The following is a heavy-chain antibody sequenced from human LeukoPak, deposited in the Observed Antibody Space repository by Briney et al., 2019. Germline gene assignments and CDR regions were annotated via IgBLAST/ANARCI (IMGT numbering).Heavy chain of an antibody. D-gene: IGHD1-26*01. J-gene: IGHJ3*02. Sequence: ASVKVSCKASGYTFTSYGISWVRQAPGQGLEWMGWISAYNGNTNYAQKLQGRVTMTTDTSTSTAYMELRSLRSDDTAVYYCARARDGGSYPDAFEIWGQGTMVTVSS. CDR1: GYTFTSYG. CDR3: ARARDGGSYPDAFEI. V-gene: IGHV1-18*01. CDR2: ISAYNGNT.